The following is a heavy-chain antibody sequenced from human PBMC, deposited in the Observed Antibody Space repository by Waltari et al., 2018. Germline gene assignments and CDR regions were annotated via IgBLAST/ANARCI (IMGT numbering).Heavy chain of an antibody. CDR1: GYSFTSYW. CDR2: IYPGDSDT. J-gene: IGHJ6*02. D-gene: IGHD3-10*01. CDR3: ARHGRGSRVIHYYGMDV. V-gene: IGHV5-51*01. Sequence: EVQLVQSGAEVKKPGESLKISCEGSGYSFTSYWIGWFRQLPGKGLEWMGIIYPGDSDTRYSPSFQGQVTISADKSISTAYLQWSSLKASDTAMYYCARHGRGSRVIHYYGMDVWGQGTTVTVSS.